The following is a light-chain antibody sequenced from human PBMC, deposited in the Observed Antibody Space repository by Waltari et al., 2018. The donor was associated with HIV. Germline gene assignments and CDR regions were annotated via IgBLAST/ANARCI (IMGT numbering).Light chain of an antibody. Sequence: QSALTQPASVSGSPGQSITIPCSGTIRDVGGYNYVSWYQHHPGKAPKLIIYEVDNRPSVVSYRFSGSKSGNTASLTISGLLPEDEADYYCSSYTSSSTLEVFGGGTKLTVL. CDR1: IRDVGGYNY. CDR2: EVD. CDR3: SSYTSSSTLEV. V-gene: IGLV2-14*01. J-gene: IGLJ2*01.